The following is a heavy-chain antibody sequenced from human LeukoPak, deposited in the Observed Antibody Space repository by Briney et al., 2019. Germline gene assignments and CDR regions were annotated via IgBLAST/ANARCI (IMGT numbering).Heavy chain of an antibody. Sequence: PSETLSLTCTVSGVSITNYYWSWIRQPPGKGLEWIGYIYYSGSTNYNPSLKSRVTISVDTSKDQFSLKLSSVTAADTAVYYCAREQRWLQFPRAFDIWGQGTMVTVSS. J-gene: IGHJ3*02. V-gene: IGHV4-59*01. D-gene: IGHD5-24*01. CDR2: IYYSGST. CDR1: GVSITNYY. CDR3: AREQRWLQFPRAFDI.